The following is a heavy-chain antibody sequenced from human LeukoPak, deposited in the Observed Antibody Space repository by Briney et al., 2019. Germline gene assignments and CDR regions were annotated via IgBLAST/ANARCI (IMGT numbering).Heavy chain of an antibody. D-gene: IGHD3-22*01. CDR1: GFTFSSYA. CDR2: ISYDGSNK. CDR3: ASRGGRRYYDSSGYFPDY. V-gene: IGHV3-30*04. Sequence: PGGSLRLSCAASGFTFSSYAMHWVRQAPGKGLEWVAVISYDGSNKYYADSVKGRFTISRDNSKNTLYLQMNSLRAEDTAVYYCASRGGRRYYDSSGYFPDYWGQGTLVTVSS. J-gene: IGHJ4*02.